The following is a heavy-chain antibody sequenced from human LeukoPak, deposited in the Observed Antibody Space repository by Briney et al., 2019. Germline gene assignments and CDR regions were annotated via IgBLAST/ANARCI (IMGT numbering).Heavy chain of an antibody. CDR1: RYTFSRYY. Sequence: ASVKVSCKASRYTFSRYYMHWVRQAPGQGLEWMGWINPKSGGTNEAQKFHDRVTMTRDTSIRTAYMEVSRLRSDDTALYYCAKDILGSGWSPFDYWGQGTLVTVSS. V-gene: IGHV1-2*02. CDR2: INPKSGGT. D-gene: IGHD6-19*01. J-gene: IGHJ4*02. CDR3: AKDILGSGWSPFDY.